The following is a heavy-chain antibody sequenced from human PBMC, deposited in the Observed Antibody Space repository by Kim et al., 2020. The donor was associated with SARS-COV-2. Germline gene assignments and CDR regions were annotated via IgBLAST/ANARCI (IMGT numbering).Heavy chain of an antibody. J-gene: IGHJ4*02. CDR3: AKAPADGDYYC. CDR2: IWYDGSNK. V-gene: IGHV3-33*06. D-gene: IGHD4-17*01. Sequence: GGSLRLSCAASGFIFRNYGMHWVRQAPGKGLEWVAVIWYDGSNKYYADSVKGRFTISRDNSKNTLYLQMNSLRAEDTAVYYCAKAPADGDYYCWGQGTLATVPS. CDR1: GFIFRNYG.